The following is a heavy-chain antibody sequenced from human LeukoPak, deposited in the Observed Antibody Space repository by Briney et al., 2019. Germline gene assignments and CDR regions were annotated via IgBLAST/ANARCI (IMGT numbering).Heavy chain of an antibody. D-gene: IGHD3-10*02. J-gene: IGHJ5*02. CDR1: GASISSSTFY. CDR2: IYYTGST. V-gene: IGHV4-39*01. CDR3: ARQIPVRGEPKNWFDP. Sequence: SETLSLTCTVSGASISSSTFYWGWIRQPPGKGLEWSGSIYYTGSTDYNPSLKSPVTISVDMSKKKFSLRLNSVTAEDTAVYYCARQIPVRGEPKNWFDPWGQGTLVTVSS.